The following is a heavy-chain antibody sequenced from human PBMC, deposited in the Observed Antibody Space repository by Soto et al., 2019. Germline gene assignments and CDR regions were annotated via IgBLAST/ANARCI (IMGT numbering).Heavy chain of an antibody. V-gene: IGHV3-23*01. Sequence: PGGSLRLSCAASGFTFSSYAMSWVRQAPGKGLEWVSAISGSGGSTYYADSVKGRFTISRDNSKNTLYLQMNSLRAEDTAVYYCAKEHDYGDYEGDYYYYGMDGWGQGTTVTVSS. D-gene: IGHD4-17*01. CDR2: ISGSGGST. CDR1: GFTFSSYA. J-gene: IGHJ6*02. CDR3: AKEHDYGDYEGDYYYYGMDG.